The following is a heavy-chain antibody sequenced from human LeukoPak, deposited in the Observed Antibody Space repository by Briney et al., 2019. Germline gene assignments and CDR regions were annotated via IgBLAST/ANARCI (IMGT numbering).Heavy chain of an antibody. V-gene: IGHV1-18*01. CDR3: AATLVRGVYPAY. J-gene: IGHJ4*02. D-gene: IGHD3-10*01. CDR1: GYSFTNYG. CDR2: ISPYNGDT. Sequence: GASVKVSFKASGYSFTNYGISWVRQAPGQGIEWMGWISPYNGDTNYAQNLQGRVTMTTDTSTTTAYMELRSLRSDDTAVYYCAATLVRGVYPAYWGQGTLVTVSS.